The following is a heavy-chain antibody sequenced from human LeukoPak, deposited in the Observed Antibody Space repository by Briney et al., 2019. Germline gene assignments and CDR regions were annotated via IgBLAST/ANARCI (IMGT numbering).Heavy chain of an antibody. CDR1: GFTFSSFS. Sequence: GGSLRLSCAASGFTFSSFSMNWVRQAPGKGLEWISYISNSGSDISYADSVKGRFTISRANAKNSLYLQMNSLRDEDTAVYYCARLTYGYWGQGTLVSVSS. D-gene: IGHD4-17*01. V-gene: IGHV3-48*02. J-gene: IGHJ4*02. CDR3: ARLTYGY. CDR2: ISNSGSDI.